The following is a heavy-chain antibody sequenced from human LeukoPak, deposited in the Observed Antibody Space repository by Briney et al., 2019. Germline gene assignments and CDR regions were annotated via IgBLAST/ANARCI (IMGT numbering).Heavy chain of an antibody. D-gene: IGHD2-2*02. V-gene: IGHV3-23*01. CDR1: GFTFSSYA. CDR2: IGSGGST. Sequence: PGGSLRLSCAASGFTFSSYAMSWVRQAPGKGLEWVSAIGSGGSTYYADSVKGRFTISRDNSKNTLYLQMNSLRAEDTAVYYCFLVPAAIPWGQGTLVTVSS. J-gene: IGHJ5*02. CDR3: FLVPAAIP.